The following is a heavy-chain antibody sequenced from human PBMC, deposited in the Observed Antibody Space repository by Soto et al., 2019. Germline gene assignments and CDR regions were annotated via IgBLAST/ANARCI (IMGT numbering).Heavy chain of an antibody. Sequence: ASETLSLTCAFYGGSFRGYYWSWVRQPPGKGLEWIGGINHSGSTHYNPSLQSRGTISVDTSKNQVSLKPSSVTAPDAAVYYFARIENDSSGYYYSYNWLDPGGQETLVTVPS. J-gene: IGHJ5*02. CDR1: GGSFRGYY. V-gene: IGHV4-34*01. CDR2: INHSGST. CDR3: ARIENDSSGYYYSYNWLDP. D-gene: IGHD3-22*01.